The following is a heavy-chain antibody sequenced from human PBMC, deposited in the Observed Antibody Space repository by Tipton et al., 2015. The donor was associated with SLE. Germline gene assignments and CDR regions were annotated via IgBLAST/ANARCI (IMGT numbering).Heavy chain of an antibody. Sequence: TLSLTCTVSGYSISSGYYWGCSRQPPGKGLGWIGSIYHSGTTYHNPSIKSRVTISVDTTKNQFSLKLSSVTAADTAVYYWARILAAAGTGGSWGQGPLVTVSS. CDR2: IYHSGTT. CDR1: GYSISSGYY. D-gene: IGHD6-13*01. V-gene: IGHV4-38-2*02. CDR3: ARILAAAGTGGS. J-gene: IGHJ5*02.